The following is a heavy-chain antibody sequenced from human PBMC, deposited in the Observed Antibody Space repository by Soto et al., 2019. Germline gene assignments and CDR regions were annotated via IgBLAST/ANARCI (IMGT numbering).Heavy chain of an antibody. D-gene: IGHD6-19*01. V-gene: IGHV3-23*01. J-gene: IGHJ3*02. CDR1: GFIFTRYA. Sequence: GGSLRLSCTTSGFIFTRYAMAWVRQVPGKGLEWLAAISGTAGRTYYLDSVKGRFTISRDTSRNTVFLQMNSLRADDTAIYFCAVRTVASSWTSDIWGQGTMVTVSS. CDR3: AVRTVASSWTSDI. CDR2: ISGTAGRT.